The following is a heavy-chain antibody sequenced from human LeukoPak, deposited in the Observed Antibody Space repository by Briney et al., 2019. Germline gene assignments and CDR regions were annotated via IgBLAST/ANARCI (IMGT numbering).Heavy chain of an antibody. CDR2: ISYDGSNK. CDR1: GFTFSSYG. J-gene: IGHJ4*02. V-gene: IGHV3-30*18. CDR3: ANTGLGYCSGGSCYFGGPFDY. Sequence: GRSLRLSCAASGFTFSSYGMHWVCQARGKGLEWVAVISYDGSNKYYADSVKGRFTISRDNSKNTLYLQMSSLRAEDTAVYYCANTGLGYCSGGSCYFGGPFDYWGQGTLVTVSS. D-gene: IGHD2-15*01.